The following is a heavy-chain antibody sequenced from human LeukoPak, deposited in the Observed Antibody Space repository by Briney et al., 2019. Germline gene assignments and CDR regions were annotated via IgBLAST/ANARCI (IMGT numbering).Heavy chain of an antibody. CDR2: ISYDGSNK. V-gene: IGHV3-30*03. Sequence: PGGSLRLSCAASGFTFSSYGMHWVRQAPGKGLEWVAVISYDGSNKYYADSVEGRFTISRDNSKNTLYLQMNSLRAEDTAVYYCARDGVVGATENYFDYWGQGTLVTVSS. CDR3: ARDGVVGATENYFDY. CDR1: GFTFSSYG. J-gene: IGHJ4*02. D-gene: IGHD1-26*01.